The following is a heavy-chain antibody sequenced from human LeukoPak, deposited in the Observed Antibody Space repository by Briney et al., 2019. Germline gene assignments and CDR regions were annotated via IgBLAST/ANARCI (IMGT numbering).Heavy chain of an antibody. CDR1: GGSISSGGYY. Sequence: SETLSLTCTVSGGSISSGGYYWSWIRQPPGKGLEWIGYIYHSGSTYYNPPLKSRVTISVDRSKNQFSLKLSSVTAADTAVYYCARDRVDYGMDVWGQGTTVTVSS. V-gene: IGHV4-30-2*01. J-gene: IGHJ6*02. CDR2: IYHSGST. CDR3: ARDRVDYGMDV.